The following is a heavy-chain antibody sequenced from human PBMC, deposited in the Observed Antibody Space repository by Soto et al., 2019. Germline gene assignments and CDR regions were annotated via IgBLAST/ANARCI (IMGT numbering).Heavy chain of an antibody. D-gene: IGHD2-21*02. CDR1: GGSISSGGYY. CDR3: ARETPRIVVVTANAFDI. Sequence: PSETLSLNGTVSGGSISSGGYYWSWILQHPGKGLEWIGYIYYSGSTYYNPSLKSRVTISVDTSKNQFSLKLSSVTAADTAVYYCARETPRIVVVTANAFDIWGQGTMVTVSS. J-gene: IGHJ3*02. V-gene: IGHV4-31*03. CDR2: IYYSGST.